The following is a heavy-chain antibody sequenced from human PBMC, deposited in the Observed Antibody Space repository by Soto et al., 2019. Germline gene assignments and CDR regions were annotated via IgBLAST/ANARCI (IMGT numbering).Heavy chain of an antibody. V-gene: IGHV3-23*01. D-gene: IGHD3-22*01. CDR1: GFTFDDYG. J-gene: IGHJ5*02. CDR2: ISGSGGST. CDR3: AKVKGGYYDSSGYPWFDP. Sequence: PGGSLRLSCAASGFTFDDYGMSWVRQAPGKGLEWVSAISGSGGSTYYADSVKGRFTISRDNSKNTLYLQMNSLRAEDTAVYYCAKVKGGYYDSSGYPWFDPWGQGTLVTVSS.